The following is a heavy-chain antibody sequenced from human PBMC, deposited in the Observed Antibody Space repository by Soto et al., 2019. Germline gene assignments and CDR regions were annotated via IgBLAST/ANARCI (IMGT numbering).Heavy chain of an antibody. CDR2: INTDSHYI. V-gene: IGHV3-21*01. D-gene: IGHD2-2*01. CDR1: GFTFSTYS. J-gene: IGHJ4*02. CDR3: AINVPGANSPFEY. Sequence: EVQLVASGGGLVKPGESLRLSCAASGFTFSTYSMNWVRQPPGKGLEWVSSINTDSHYIYYADSVKGRFTISRDNAEHSLYLQMNNLGAEDTAIYYCAINVPGANSPFEYWVRGTLGTVSS.